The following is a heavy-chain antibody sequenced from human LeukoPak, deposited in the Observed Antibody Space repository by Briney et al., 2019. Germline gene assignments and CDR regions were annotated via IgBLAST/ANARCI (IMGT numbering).Heavy chain of an antibody. Sequence: GGSLRLSCAASGFTFSSYGMHWVRQAPGKGLEWVAVISYDGSNKHYADSVKGRFTISRDNSKNTLYLQMNSLRAEDTAVYYCARVGARQILEYWGQGTLVTVSS. J-gene: IGHJ4*02. CDR1: GFTFSSYG. CDR3: ARVGARQILEY. CDR2: ISYDGSNK. D-gene: IGHD4-17*01. V-gene: IGHV3-30*03.